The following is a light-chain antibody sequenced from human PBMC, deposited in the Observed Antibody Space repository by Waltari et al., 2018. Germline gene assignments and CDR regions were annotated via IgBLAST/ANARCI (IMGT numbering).Light chain of an antibody. CDR1: KMGDKF. J-gene: IGLJ2*01. CDR3: QAWDTITGGV. Sequence: SYELTQPPSVSVSPGQTASITCSGHKMGDKFACWYQQKPGQSPVVVIYQSTKRPSGVPERCSGSNSGNTATLTISGTQAMDEADYDCQAWDTITGGVFGGGTKLTVL. V-gene: IGLV3-1*01. CDR2: QST.